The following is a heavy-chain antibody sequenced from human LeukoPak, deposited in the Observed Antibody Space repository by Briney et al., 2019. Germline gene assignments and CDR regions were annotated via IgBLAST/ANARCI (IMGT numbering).Heavy chain of an antibody. Sequence: GGSLRLSCAASGFTFDDYAMHWVRQAPGKGLEWASGISWNSGIIGYADSVKGRFTISRDNSKNTLYLQMNSLRAEDTAVYYCAKDIHTMVRGVISPPMGAFDIWGQGTMVTVSS. CDR2: ISWNSGII. CDR1: GFTFDDYA. CDR3: AKDIHTMVRGVISPPMGAFDI. V-gene: IGHV3-9*01. J-gene: IGHJ3*02. D-gene: IGHD3-10*01.